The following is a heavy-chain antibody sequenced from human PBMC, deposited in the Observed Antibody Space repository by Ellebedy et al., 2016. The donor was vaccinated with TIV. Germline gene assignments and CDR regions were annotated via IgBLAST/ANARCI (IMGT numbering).Heavy chain of an antibody. J-gene: IGHJ4*02. V-gene: IGHV4-34*01. CDR1: GGSFSGYY. Sequence: MPSETLSLTCAVYGGSFSGYYLSWIRQPPGKGLEWIGEITHSGSTNYNPSLKSRVTISVDTSKNQFSLNLSSVTAADTAVDYCARGLARDYWGQGTLVTVSS. CDR3: ARGLARDY. CDR2: ITHSGST.